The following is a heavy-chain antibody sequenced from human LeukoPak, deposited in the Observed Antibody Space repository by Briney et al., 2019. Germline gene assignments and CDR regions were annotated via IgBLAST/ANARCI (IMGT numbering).Heavy chain of an antibody. CDR3: AKDRGTMVRGVSTYDY. CDR2: ISYDGSNK. V-gene: IGHV3-30*18. J-gene: IGHJ4*02. CDR1: GFTFSSYG. Sequence: GGSLRLSCAASGFTFSSYGMHWVRQAPGKGLEWVAVISYDGSNKYYADSVKGRFTISRDNSKNTLYLQMNSLRAEDAAVYYCAKDRGTMVRGVSTYDYWGQGTLVTVSS. D-gene: IGHD3-10*01.